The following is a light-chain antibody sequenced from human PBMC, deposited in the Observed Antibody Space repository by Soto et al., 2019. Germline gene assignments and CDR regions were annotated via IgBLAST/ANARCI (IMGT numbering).Light chain of an antibody. Sequence: EIVMTQSPATLSVSPGQRATLSCRASQSVGYKLAWYQQKPGQAPSLLIHGISTRATGIPARFSGGGSGTEFTLTISSLQSEDFAVYYCQQYSDWWTFGQGTRWIS. CDR3: QQYSDWWT. V-gene: IGKV3-15*01. J-gene: IGKJ1*01. CDR2: GIS. CDR1: QSVGYK.